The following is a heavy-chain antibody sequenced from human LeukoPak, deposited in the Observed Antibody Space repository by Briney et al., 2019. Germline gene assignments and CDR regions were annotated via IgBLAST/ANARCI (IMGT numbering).Heavy chain of an antibody. CDR2: IYYSGST. Sequence: SETLSLTCTVSGGSISSSSFYWGWIRQPPGKGLEWIGSIYYSGSTYYNPSLKSRVTISVDTSKSQFSLKLSSVTAADTAVYYCARRVRGVAEWFDPWGQGTLVTVSS. D-gene: IGHD3-10*01. CDR3: ARRVRGVAEWFDP. CDR1: GGSISSSSFY. J-gene: IGHJ5*02. V-gene: IGHV4-39*01.